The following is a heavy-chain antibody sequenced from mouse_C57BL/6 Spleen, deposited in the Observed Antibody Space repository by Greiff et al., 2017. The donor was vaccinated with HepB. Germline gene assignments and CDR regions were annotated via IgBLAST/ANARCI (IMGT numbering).Heavy chain of an antibody. D-gene: IGHD2-2*01. J-gene: IGHJ1*03. Sequence: EVKVVESGGGLVKPGGSLKLSCAASGFTFSDYGMHWVRQAPEKGLEWVAYISSGSSTIYYADTVKGRFTISRDNAKNTLFLQMTSLRSEDTAMYYCARGGYGFWYFDVWGTGTTVTVSS. CDR3: ARGGYGFWYFDV. CDR1: GFTFSDYG. V-gene: IGHV5-17*01. CDR2: ISSGSSTI.